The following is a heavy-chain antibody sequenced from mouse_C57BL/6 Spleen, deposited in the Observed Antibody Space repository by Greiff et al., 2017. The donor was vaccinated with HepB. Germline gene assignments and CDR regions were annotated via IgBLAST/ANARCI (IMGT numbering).Heavy chain of an antibody. Sequence: EVHLVESGGGLVQPKGSLKLSCAASGFSFNTYAMNWVRQAPGKGLEWVARIRSKSNNYATYYADSVKDRFTISRDDSESMLYLQMNNLKTEDTAMYYCVSPGNYSYAMDYWGQGTSVTVSS. D-gene: IGHD2-1*01. V-gene: IGHV10-1*01. J-gene: IGHJ4*01. CDR2: IRSKSNNYAT. CDR1: GFSFNTYA. CDR3: VSPGNYSYAMDY.